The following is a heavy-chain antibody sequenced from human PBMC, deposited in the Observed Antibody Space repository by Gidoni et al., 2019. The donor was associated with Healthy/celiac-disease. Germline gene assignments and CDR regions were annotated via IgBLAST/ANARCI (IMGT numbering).Heavy chain of an antibody. CDR3: ARAGTMARGRYYFDY. D-gene: IGHD3-10*01. V-gene: IGHV1-46*01. CDR2: INPSGGST. CDR1: GYTFTSYY. Sequence: QVQLVQSGAEVKKPGASVKVSCKASGYTFTSYYMHWVRQAPGQGLEWMGIINPSGGSTSYAQKFQGRVTMTRDTSTSTVYMELSSLRSEDTAVYYCARAGTMARGRYYFDYWGQGTLVTVSS. J-gene: IGHJ4*02.